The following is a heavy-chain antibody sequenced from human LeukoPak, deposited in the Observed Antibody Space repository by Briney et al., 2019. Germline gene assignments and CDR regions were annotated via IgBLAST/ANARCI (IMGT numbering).Heavy chain of an antibody. D-gene: IGHD3-10*01. Sequence: PSETLSLTCTVSGGSVSSGSYYWSWIRQPPGKGLEWIGYIYYSGSTNYNPSLKSRVTISVDTSKNQFSLKLSSVPAADTAVYYCAREPGRGYVDYRGQGTLVTVSS. J-gene: IGHJ4*02. CDR3: AREPGRGYVDY. CDR2: IYYSGST. V-gene: IGHV4-61*01. CDR1: GGSVSSGSYY.